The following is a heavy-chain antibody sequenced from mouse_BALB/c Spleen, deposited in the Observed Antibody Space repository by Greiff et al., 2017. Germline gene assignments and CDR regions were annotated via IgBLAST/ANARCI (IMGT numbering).Heavy chain of an antibody. V-gene: IGHV5-9-4*01. CDR3: ARDLTGSFDY. J-gene: IGHJ2*01. CDR2: ISSGGSYT. D-gene: IGHD4-1*01. CDR1: GFTFSSYA. Sequence: DVKLVESGGGLVKPGGSLKLSCAASGFTFSSYAMSWVRQSPEKRLEWVAEISSGGSYTYYPDTVTGRFTISRDNAKNTLYLEMSSLRSEDTAMYYCARDLTGSFDYWGQGTTLTVSS.